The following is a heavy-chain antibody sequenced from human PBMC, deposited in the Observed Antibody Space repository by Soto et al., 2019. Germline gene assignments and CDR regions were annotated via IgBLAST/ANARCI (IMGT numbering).Heavy chain of an antibody. D-gene: IGHD6-13*01. Sequence: QVQLVQSGAEVRKPGSSVKVSCHSSGDSFNDYPVTWVRRAPGQGLEWMGGTIPVSGTTNYAQEFQGRVTITADVSTSTVYMELSSLKYEDTALYYCASSYGVSWYGDFWGQGTLVTVSS. V-gene: IGHV1-69*01. CDR3: ASSYGVSWYGDF. CDR2: TIPVSGTT. J-gene: IGHJ4*02. CDR1: GDSFNDYP.